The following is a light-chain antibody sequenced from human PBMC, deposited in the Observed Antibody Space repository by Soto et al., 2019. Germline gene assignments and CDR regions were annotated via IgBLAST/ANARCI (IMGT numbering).Light chain of an antibody. CDR2: KDT. CDR1: ALPKQY. J-gene: IGLJ1*01. CDR3: QSADSSGAYYV. Sequence: SYELTQPPSVSVSPGQTARITCSGDALPKQYAYWYQQKSGQAPVLVIYKDTERPSGIPERFSGSSSGTTVTLTISGVQAEDEADYYCQSADSSGAYYVFGTGTKLTVL. V-gene: IGLV3-25*02.